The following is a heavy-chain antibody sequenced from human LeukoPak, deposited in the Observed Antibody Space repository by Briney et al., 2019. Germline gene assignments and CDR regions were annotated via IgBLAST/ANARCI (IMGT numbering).Heavy chain of an antibody. CDR2: ISYDGSNK. V-gene: IGHV3-30*18. J-gene: IGHJ6*02. Sequence: GRSLRLSCAASGFTFSSYVMHWVRQAPGKGLEWVAVISYDGSNKYYADSVKGRFTISRDNSKNALYLQMNSLRAEDTAVYYCAKEGQHGAPGGYYGMDVWGQGTTVTVSS. CDR3: AKEGQHGAPGGYYGMDV. CDR1: GFTFSSYV. D-gene: IGHD6-13*01.